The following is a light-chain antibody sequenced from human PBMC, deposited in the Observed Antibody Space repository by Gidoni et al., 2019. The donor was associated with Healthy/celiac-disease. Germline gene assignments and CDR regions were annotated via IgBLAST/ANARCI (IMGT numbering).Light chain of an antibody. V-gene: IGKV3-15*01. Sequence: EIVMTQSSATLSVSPGERATLSCRASQSVSSNLAWYQQKPGQAPRLLIYGSSTRATGIQARFGGSGTGTEFALTISSLESEDFAVYYCQQYNDWPTWTFXQXTKVEIK. CDR1: QSVSSN. CDR2: GSS. CDR3: QQYNDWPTWT. J-gene: IGKJ1*01.